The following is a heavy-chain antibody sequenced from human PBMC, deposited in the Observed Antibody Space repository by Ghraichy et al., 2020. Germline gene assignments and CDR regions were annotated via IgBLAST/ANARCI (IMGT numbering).Heavy chain of an antibody. CDR1: GGSFSGYY. V-gene: IGHV4-34*01. J-gene: IGHJ6*03. CDR2: INHSGST. D-gene: IGHD3-10*01. CDR3: ARVGSGGSGSYYKSNYYYYYYMDV. Sequence: SETLSLTCAVYGGSFSGYYWSWIRQPPGKGLEWIGEINHSGSTNYNPSLKSRVTISVDTSKNQFSLKLSSVTAADTAVYYCARVGSGGSGSYYKSNYYYYYYMDVWGKGTTVTFSS.